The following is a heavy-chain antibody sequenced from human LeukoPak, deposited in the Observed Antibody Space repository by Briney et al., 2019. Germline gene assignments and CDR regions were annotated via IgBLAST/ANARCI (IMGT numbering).Heavy chain of an antibody. Sequence: GASVKVSCKASGYTFTSYDINWVRQATGQGLEWMGWMNPNSGNTGYAQKFQGRVTITTDESTSTAYMELSSLRSEDTAVYYCARDSYDSSGYYYVGDDYWGQGTLVTVSS. D-gene: IGHD3-22*01. CDR1: GYTFTSYD. CDR3: ARDSYDSSGYYYVGDDY. CDR2: MNPNSGNT. V-gene: IGHV1-8*01. J-gene: IGHJ4*02.